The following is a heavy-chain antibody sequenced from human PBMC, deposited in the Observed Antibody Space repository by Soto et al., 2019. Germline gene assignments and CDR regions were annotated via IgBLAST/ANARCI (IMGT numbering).Heavy chain of an antibody. CDR3: AKASTYEYVWGSFRYYFDH. D-gene: IGHD3-16*02. CDR2: ISGSGDRT. J-gene: IGHJ4*02. Sequence: EVQMLQSGGGLVQPGGSLRLSCAASGFTFTTYAMSWVRQAPGKGLEWVSGISGSGDRTHYADSVKGRFCISRDNSKNTLHLQMNSLRAEDTAVYYCAKASTYEYVWGSFRYYFDHWGQGALLTVSS. CDR1: GFTFTTYA. V-gene: IGHV3-23*01.